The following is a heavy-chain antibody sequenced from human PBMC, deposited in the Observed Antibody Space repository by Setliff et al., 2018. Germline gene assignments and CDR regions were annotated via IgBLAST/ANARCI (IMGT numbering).Heavy chain of an antibody. V-gene: IGHV5-51*01. CDR1: GYIFTNYW. CDR2: IYPGDSDT. Sequence: RGESLKISCKASGYIFTNYWIGWARQMPGKGLEWMGVIYPGDSDTRYSPSFQGQVTISADKSINTAYLQWSSLKASDTAIYYCTRHEDRNKCTSSSCYRENDAFDVWGQGAMVTVSS. J-gene: IGHJ3*01. D-gene: IGHD2-2*01. CDR3: TRHEDRNKCTSSSCYRENDAFDV.